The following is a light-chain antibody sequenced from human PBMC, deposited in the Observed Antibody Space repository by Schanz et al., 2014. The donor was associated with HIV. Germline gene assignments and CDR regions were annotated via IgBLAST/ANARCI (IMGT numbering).Light chain of an antibody. Sequence: EIVLTQSPGTLSLSPGEVGTLSCRASQSISTHLAWYQHNAGQAPRLLIYGASTRATGIPDRFSGSGSGTDFTLTISRVDPEDFAVYFCQYFGNSGGTFGGGTKVEIK. J-gene: IGKJ4*01. CDR3: QYFGNSGGT. V-gene: IGKV3-20*01. CDR2: GAS. CDR1: QSISTH.